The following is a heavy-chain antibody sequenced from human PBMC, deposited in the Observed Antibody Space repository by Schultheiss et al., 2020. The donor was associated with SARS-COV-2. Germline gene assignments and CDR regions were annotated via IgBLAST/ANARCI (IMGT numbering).Heavy chain of an antibody. D-gene: IGHD3-16*01. CDR3: ARIGGYYYYMDV. J-gene: IGHJ6*03. CDR1: GFSLSTSAVG. V-gene: IGHV2-70*01. CDR2: IYWDDDK. Sequence: SGPTLVKPTQTLTLTCTFSGFSLSTSAVGVGWIRQPPGKALEWLALIYWDDDKYYSTSLKTRLTISKDTSKNLVVLTMTNMDPVDTATYYCARIGGYYYYMDVWGKGTTVTVSS.